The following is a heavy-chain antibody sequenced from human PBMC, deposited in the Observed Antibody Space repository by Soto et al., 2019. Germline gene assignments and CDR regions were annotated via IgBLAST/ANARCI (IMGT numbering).Heavy chain of an antibody. V-gene: IGHV4-59*01. CDR3: ARVIWDGWYFDY. CDR1: GGSISSYY. J-gene: IGHJ4*02. CDR2: IYYSGST. D-gene: IGHD3-16*01. Sequence: QVQLQESGPGLVKPSETLSLTCTVSGGSISSYYWSWIRQPPGKGLEWIGYIYYSGSTNYNPSLKSRVTISVDTSKNQFSLKLSSVNAADTAVYYCARVIWDGWYFDYWGQGTLVTVSS.